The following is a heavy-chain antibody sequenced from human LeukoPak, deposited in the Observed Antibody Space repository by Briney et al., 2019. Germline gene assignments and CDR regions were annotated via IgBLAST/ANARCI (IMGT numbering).Heavy chain of an antibody. Sequence: SETLSLTCAVYGGSFSGYYWSWIRQPPGKGLEWIGEINHSGSTNYNPSLKSRVTISVDTSKNQFSLKLSSVTAADTAVYYCARGPQRNGYKAALSGYWGQGTLVTVSS. CDR3: ARGPQRNGYKAALSGY. D-gene: IGHD5-24*01. J-gene: IGHJ4*02. V-gene: IGHV4-34*01. CDR2: INHSGST. CDR1: GGSFSGYY.